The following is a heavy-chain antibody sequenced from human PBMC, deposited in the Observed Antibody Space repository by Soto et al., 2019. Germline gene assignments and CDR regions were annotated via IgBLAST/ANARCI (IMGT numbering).Heavy chain of an antibody. Sequence: ASVKVSCKASGYTFTSYGISWVRQAPGQGLEWMGWSSAYNGNTNYAQKLQGRVTMTTDTSTSTAYMELRSPRSDDTAVYYCARVRGSYPTTVIYFDYWGQGTLVTVSS. CDR1: GYTFTSYG. D-gene: IGHD4-17*01. J-gene: IGHJ4*02. V-gene: IGHV1-18*04. CDR2: SSAYNGNT. CDR3: ARVRGSYPTTVIYFDY.